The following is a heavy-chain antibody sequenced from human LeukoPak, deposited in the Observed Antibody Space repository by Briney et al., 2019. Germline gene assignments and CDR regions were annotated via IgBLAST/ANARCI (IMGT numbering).Heavy chain of an antibody. CDR2: IYTSGST. CDR3: ARDESARFGEPRGGYYYYGMDV. Sequence: SETLSLTCTVSGGSISSYYWSWIRQPAGKGLEWIGRIYTSGSTNYNPSLKSRVTMSVDTSKNQFSLKLSSVTAADTAVYYCARDESARFGEPRGGYYYYGMDVWGQGTTVTVSS. J-gene: IGHJ6*02. D-gene: IGHD3-10*01. CDR1: GGSISSYY. V-gene: IGHV4-4*07.